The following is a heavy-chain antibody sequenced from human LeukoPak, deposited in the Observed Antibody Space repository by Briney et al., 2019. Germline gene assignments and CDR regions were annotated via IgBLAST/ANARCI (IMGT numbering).Heavy chain of an antibody. D-gene: IGHD3-22*01. V-gene: IGHV4-31*03. J-gene: IGHJ3*02. Sequence: SETLSLTCTVSGGSISSGGYYWSWIRQHPGKGLEWIGYIYYSGSTYYNPSLESRVTISVDTSKNQFSLKLSSVTAADTAVYYCARDLSGYYATGAFDIWGQGTMVTVSS. CDR3: ARDLSGYYATGAFDI. CDR1: GGSISSGGYY. CDR2: IYYSGST.